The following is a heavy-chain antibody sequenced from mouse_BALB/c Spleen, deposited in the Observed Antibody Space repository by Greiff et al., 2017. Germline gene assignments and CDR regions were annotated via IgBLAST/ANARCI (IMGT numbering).Heavy chain of an antibody. CDR3: ARDGDYDGFAY. J-gene: IGHJ3*01. CDR1: GFTFSSYA. V-gene: IGHV5-9-4*01. Sequence: EVMLVESGGGLVKPGGSLKLSCAASGFTFSSYAMSWVRQSPEKRLEWVAEISSGGSYTYYPDTVTGRFTISSDNAKNTQYLEMSSLRSEDTAMYYCARDGDYDGFAYWGQGTLVTVSA. CDR2: ISSGGSYT. D-gene: IGHD2-4*01.